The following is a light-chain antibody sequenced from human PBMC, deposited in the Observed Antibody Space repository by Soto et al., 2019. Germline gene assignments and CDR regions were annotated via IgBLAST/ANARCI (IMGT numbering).Light chain of an antibody. Sequence: QSVLTQPASVTGSPGQSITIACSGTSSDVGGHNYVSWYQHHPGKAPKLLIYEVNNRPSGVSDRFSGSKSGNTASLTISGLQTEDEADYYCNSYVASIVVFGGGTKLTVL. CDR2: EVN. V-gene: IGLV2-14*01. J-gene: IGLJ2*01. CDR1: SSDVGGHNY. CDR3: NSYVASIVV.